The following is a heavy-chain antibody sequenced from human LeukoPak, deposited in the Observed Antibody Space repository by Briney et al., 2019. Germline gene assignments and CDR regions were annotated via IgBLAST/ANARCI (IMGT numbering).Heavy chain of an antibody. D-gene: IGHD4-17*01. V-gene: IGHV4-34*01. Sequence: SETLSLTCAVYGGSFSGYYWSWIRQPPGKGLEWIGEINHSGSTNYNPSLKSRVAISVDTSKNQFSLKLSSVTAADTAVYYCARGLYGDYSFDYWGQGTLVTVSS. CDR3: ARGLYGDYSFDY. J-gene: IGHJ4*02. CDR1: GGSFSGYY. CDR2: INHSGST.